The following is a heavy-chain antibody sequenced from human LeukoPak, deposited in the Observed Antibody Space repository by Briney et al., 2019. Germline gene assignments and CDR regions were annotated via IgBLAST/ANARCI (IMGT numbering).Heavy chain of an antibody. J-gene: IGHJ5*02. CDR2: IYYSGST. Sequence: SETLSLTCTVSGGSISSYYWSWIRQPPGKGLEWIGYIYYSGSTNYNPSLKSRVTISVDTSKNQFSLKLSSVTAADTAVYYCARDLGFCTGVSCYYGWFDPWGQGTLVTVSS. D-gene: IGHD2-15*01. CDR3: ARDLGFCTGVSCYYGWFDP. V-gene: IGHV4-59*01. CDR1: GGSISSYY.